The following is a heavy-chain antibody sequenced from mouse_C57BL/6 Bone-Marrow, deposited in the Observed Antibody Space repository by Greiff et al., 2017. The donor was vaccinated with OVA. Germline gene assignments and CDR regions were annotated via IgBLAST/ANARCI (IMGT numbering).Heavy chain of an antibody. V-gene: IGHV1-47*01. J-gene: IGHJ1*03. CDR1: GYTFTTYP. CDR3: ARTATVVATSSYWYFDV. CDR2: FHPYNDDT. Sequence: VQLQQSGAELVKPGASVKMSCKASGYTFTTYPIEWMKQNHGKSLEWIGNFHPYNDDTKYNEKFKGKATLTVEKSSSTVYLELSRLTSDDSAVYYCARTATVVATSSYWYFDVWGTGTTVTVSS. D-gene: IGHD1-1*01.